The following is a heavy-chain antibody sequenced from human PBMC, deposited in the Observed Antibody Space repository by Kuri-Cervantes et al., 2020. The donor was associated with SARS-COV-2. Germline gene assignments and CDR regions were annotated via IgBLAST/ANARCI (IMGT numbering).Heavy chain of an antibody. CDR3: AREDYYYDSSGSPRHYFDY. D-gene: IGHD3-22*01. J-gene: IGHJ4*02. V-gene: IGHV4-39*07. CDR1: GGSISSGGYY. CDR2: IYHSGSI. Sequence: SETLSLTCTVSGGSISSGGYYWGWIRQPPGKGLEWIGSIYHSGSIYYNPSLKRRVTISVDTSKNQFSLKLSSVTAADTAVYYCAREDYYYDSSGSPRHYFDYWGQGTLVTVSS.